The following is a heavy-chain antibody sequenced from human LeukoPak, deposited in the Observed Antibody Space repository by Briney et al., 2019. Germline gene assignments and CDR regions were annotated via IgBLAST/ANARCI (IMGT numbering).Heavy chain of an antibody. Sequence: SVKVSCKASGGTFSSYTITWVRQAPGQGLEWMGGIIPFFGTVNYAQKFQGRVTFTTDESTSTVYMELTSLRSDDTAVYYCARDEVGRMPDYWGQGTLVTVSS. CDR3: ARDEVGRMPDY. CDR2: IIPFFGTV. CDR1: GGTFSSYT. J-gene: IGHJ4*02. D-gene: IGHD1-14*01. V-gene: IGHV1-69*05.